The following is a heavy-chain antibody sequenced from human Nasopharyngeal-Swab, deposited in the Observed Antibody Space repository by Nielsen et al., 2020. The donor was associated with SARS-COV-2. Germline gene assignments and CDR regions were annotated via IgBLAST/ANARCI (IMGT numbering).Heavy chain of an antibody. D-gene: IGHD5-12*01. CDR2: ISGSGINT. Sequence: GESLKISCAASGFTFSSYAMTWVRQTPGKGLGWVSCISGSGINTFYADSVKGRVTISRDNSKNTLYLQMNSLRVEDTAVYHCAKADSDYTPFDYWGQGTLVTVSS. CDR3: AKADSDYTPFDY. J-gene: IGHJ4*02. CDR1: GFTFSSYA. V-gene: IGHV3-23*01.